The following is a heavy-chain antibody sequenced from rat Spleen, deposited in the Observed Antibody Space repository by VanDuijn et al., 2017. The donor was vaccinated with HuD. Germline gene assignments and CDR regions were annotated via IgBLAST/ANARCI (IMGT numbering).Heavy chain of an antibody. D-gene: IGHD5-1*01. Sequence: EVQLVESGGGLVQPGRSMKLSCAASGFIFSDYDMAWVRQAPKKGLEWVAYIGFDGGITYYRDSVKGRFTISRDNAKSTLYLQMDSLRSEDTATYYCTTDGQGARFAYWGQGTLVTVSS. V-gene: IGHV5-20*01. CDR2: IGFDGGIT. CDR1: GFIFSDYD. J-gene: IGHJ3*01. CDR3: TTDGQGARFAY.